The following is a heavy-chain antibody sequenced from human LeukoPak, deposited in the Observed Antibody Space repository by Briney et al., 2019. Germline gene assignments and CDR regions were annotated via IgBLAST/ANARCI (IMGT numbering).Heavy chain of an antibody. CDR3: SSYPHYDFLTGYFEVFDP. D-gene: IGHD3-9*01. J-gene: IGHJ5*02. CDR2: IYHSGST. Sequence: SGTLSLTCALCGRSISTSNWWSWVRQPQGEGLEWIGEIYHSGSTNYNPSLKSRVTISVDKSKNQFSLKLSSVTAADTAVYYCSSYPHYDFLTGYFEVFDPWGQGTLVTVSS. V-gene: IGHV4-4*02. CDR1: GRSISTSNW.